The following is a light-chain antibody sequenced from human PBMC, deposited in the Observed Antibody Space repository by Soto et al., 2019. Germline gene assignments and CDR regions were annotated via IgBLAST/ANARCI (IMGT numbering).Light chain of an antibody. Sequence: DTKMTQSPSTLFASVEDRGTVTCRASQTISRGLAWFQQKPGKAPTLLIYKASSLETGVPSRLSGRGSGTQFALTISSLQRDDFATYYCQQYNDYPWAFGQGTKGDIK. CDR1: QTISRG. CDR2: KAS. J-gene: IGKJ1*01. CDR3: QQYNDYPWA. V-gene: IGKV1-5*03.